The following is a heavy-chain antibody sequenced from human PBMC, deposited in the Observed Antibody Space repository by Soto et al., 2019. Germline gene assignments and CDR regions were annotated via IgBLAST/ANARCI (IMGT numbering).Heavy chain of an antibody. D-gene: IGHD3-3*01. CDR1: GGTFSSTA. CDR2: INPHFGIT. V-gene: IGHV1-69*13. CDR3: ARGSSHGAFWRGYFAELYS. Sequence: SVKVSCKASGGTFSSTAISWVRQAPGQGLEWMGGINPHFGITNYAQKLQGKVTITADESTSTAYMELSNLRSEDSAVYYCARGSSHGAFWRGYFAELYSWGQGTLVTVSS. J-gene: IGHJ4*02.